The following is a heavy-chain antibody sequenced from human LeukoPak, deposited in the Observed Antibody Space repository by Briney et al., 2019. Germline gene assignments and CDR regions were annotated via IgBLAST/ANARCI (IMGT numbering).Heavy chain of an antibody. CDR2: IYSGGGT. V-gene: IGHV3-53*01. J-gene: IGHJ5*02. D-gene: IGHD1-1*01. Sequence: PGGSLRLSCAASGFTFSSYWMSWVRQAPGKGLEWVSVIYSGGGTYYADSVKGRFTISRDNSKNTLYLQMNSLRAEDTAVYYCARVWTDPWGQGTLVTVSS. CDR3: ARVWTDP. CDR1: GFTFSSYW.